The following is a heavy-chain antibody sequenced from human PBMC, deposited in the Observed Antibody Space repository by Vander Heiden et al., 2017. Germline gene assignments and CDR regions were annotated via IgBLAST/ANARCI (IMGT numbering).Heavy chain of an antibody. V-gene: IGHV3-53*01. D-gene: IGHD5-12*01. J-gene: IGHJ4*02. CDR2: IYRDGTT. Sequence: EVQLVRSGGGLDQPGGSLRLSCVVPGFTVSSNYTTWSRQAPGKGLEWGSVIYRDGTTYYADSVKGRFTTSRDNSKNTLFLQMDSLRAEDTALYYCASGATQWTFWGQGTLLTVSS. CDR1: GFTVSSNY. CDR3: ASGATQWTF.